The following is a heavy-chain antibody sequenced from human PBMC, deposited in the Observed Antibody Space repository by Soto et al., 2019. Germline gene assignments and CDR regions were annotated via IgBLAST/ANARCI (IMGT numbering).Heavy chain of an antibody. V-gene: IGHV3-74*01. D-gene: IGHD1-1*01. CDR1: VFTFSMYW. Sequence: PGGSLRLSCASSVFTFSMYWMHWVRQVPGKGPEWVSRINDDGSSTNYADSVKGRFTISRDNAKNTLYLQMNDLRAEDTAVYYCTRGPRSTSTGTGAFWGQGTLVTVSS. CDR3: TRGPRSTSTGTGAF. CDR2: INDDGSST. J-gene: IGHJ4*02.